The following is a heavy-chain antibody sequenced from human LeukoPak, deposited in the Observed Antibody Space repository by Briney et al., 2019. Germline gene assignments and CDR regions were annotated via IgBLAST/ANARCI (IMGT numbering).Heavy chain of an antibody. V-gene: IGHV4-31*03. CDR1: GGSISGGGYY. D-gene: IGHD6-13*01. CDR3: ARDVAAAGYNWFDP. CDR2: IYYSGST. Sequence: SETLSLTCTVSGGSISGGGYYWSWIRQHPGKGLEWIGYIYYSGSTYYNPSLKSRVTISVDTSKNQFSLKLSSVTAADTAVYYCARDVAAAGYNWFDPWGQGTLVTVSS. J-gene: IGHJ5*02.